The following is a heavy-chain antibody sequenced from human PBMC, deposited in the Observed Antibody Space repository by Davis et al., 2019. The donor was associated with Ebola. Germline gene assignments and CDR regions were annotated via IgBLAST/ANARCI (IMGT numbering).Heavy chain of an antibody. CDR2: IKQDGSEK. CDR1: GFTFSAYW. V-gene: IGHV3-7*01. D-gene: IGHD5-12*01. Sequence: GESLKISCAASGFTFSAYWMSWVRQAPGKGLEWVANIKQDGSEKYYVDSVKGRFTISRDNAKNSLFLQMNSLRAEDTAVYYCAKDAYEVATIMDYYYYMDVWGKGTTVTVSS. J-gene: IGHJ6*03. CDR3: AKDAYEVATIMDYYYYMDV.